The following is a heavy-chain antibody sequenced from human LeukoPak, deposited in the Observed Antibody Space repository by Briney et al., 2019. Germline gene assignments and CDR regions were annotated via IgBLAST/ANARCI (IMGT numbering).Heavy chain of an antibody. V-gene: IGHV4-59*01. CDR2: ISYSGST. Sequence: SETLSLTCAVYGGSFSGYFWSWIRQPPGKGLEWIGYISYSGSTNYNPSLKSRVTISVDTFKNQFSLKLNSMTAADTAVYYCARGGTYALVWGQGTLVTVSS. J-gene: IGHJ4*02. CDR3: ARGGTYALV. CDR1: GGSFSGYF. D-gene: IGHD3-16*01.